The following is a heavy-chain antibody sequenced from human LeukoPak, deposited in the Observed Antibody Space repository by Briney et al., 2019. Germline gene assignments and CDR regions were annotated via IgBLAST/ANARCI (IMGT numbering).Heavy chain of an antibody. CDR2: IYPGDSDT. J-gene: IGHJ4*02. V-gene: IGHV5-51*01. CDR3: ASAPCIAAAGTPFDY. CDR1: GYSFTSYW. Sequence: GESLKISCKGSGYSFTSYWIGWVRQMPGKGLEWMGIIYPGDSDTRYSPSFQGQVTISADKSISTAYLQWSSLKASDTAMYYCASAPCIAAAGTPFDYRGQGTLVTVSS. D-gene: IGHD6-13*01.